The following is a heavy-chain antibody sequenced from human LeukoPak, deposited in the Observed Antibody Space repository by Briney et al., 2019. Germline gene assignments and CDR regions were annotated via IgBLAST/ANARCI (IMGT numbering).Heavy chain of an antibody. V-gene: IGHV4-34*01. D-gene: IGHD3-22*01. CDR3: VRNGYDSSGYHFCSDS. Sequence: SETLSLTCAVYDVSFSDYNWSWLRQSPGKGLEWVGEIHYSGGTNYSTSLKSRITLSVDPSKNQLSLRLSSVTAADTAVYYCVRNGYDSSGYHFCSDSRGRGTLVTVSS. J-gene: IGHJ4*02. CDR1: DVSFSDYN. CDR2: IHYSGGT.